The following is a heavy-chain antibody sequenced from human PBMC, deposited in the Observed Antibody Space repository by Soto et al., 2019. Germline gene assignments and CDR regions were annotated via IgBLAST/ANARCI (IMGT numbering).Heavy chain of an antibody. V-gene: IGHV4-59*01. Sequence: SETLSLTCTVSGGSISSYYWSWIRQPPGKGLEWIGYIYYSGSTNYNPSLKSRVTISVDTSKNQFSLKLSSVTAADTAVYYCARAEVVAFDIWGQGTMVTVSS. CDR3: ARAEVVAFDI. CDR1: GGSISSYY. J-gene: IGHJ3*02. CDR2: IYYSGST.